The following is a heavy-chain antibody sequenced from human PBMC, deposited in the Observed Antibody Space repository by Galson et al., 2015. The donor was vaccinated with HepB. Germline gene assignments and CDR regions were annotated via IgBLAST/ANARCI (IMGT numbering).Heavy chain of an antibody. CDR3: ARGRSSSLGVYFDY. J-gene: IGHJ4*02. CDR2: ISYDGINK. D-gene: IGHD6-13*01. V-gene: IGHV3-30-3*01. Sequence: SLRLSCAASGFIFNTYAMHWVRQAPGKGLEWVAVISYDGINKYYADSVKGRFTISRDNSKSTLYLQMNSLRGEDTAVYYCARGRSSSLGVYFDYWGQGTLVTVSS. CDR1: GFIFNTYA.